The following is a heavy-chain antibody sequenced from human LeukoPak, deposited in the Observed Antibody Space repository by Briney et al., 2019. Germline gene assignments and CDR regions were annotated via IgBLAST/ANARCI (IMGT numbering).Heavy chain of an antibody. Sequence: GGSLRLSCAASGFTFSSYAMSWVRQAPGKGLEWVSAISGSGGSTYYADSVKGRFTISRDNSKNTLYLQMNSLRAEDTAVYYCAKVQIAAAGTGSYYYYYYMDVWGKGTTVTVSS. J-gene: IGHJ6*03. CDR1: GFTFSSYA. V-gene: IGHV3-23*01. CDR3: AKVQIAAAGTGSYYYYYYMDV. CDR2: ISGSGGST. D-gene: IGHD6-13*01.